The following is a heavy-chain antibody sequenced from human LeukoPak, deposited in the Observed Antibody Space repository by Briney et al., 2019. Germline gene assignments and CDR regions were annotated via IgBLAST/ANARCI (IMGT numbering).Heavy chain of an antibody. D-gene: IGHD1-1*01. J-gene: IGHJ3*02. V-gene: IGHV4-59*08. CDR3: ARYITPADAFDI. Sequence: SETLSLTCTVSGGSISSYYWSWIRQPPGRGLEWIGYIYYSGSTNYNPSLKSRVTISVDTSKNQFSLKLSSVTAADTAVYYCARYITPADAFDIWGQGTMVTVSS. CDR1: GGSISSYY. CDR2: IYYSGST.